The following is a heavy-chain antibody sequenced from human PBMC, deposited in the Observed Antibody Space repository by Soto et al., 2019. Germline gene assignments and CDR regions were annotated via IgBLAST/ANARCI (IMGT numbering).Heavy chain of an antibody. J-gene: IGHJ6*02. CDR2: ITPIFRTP. CDR3: ARDKDREQLGGNYYYTLDV. D-gene: IGHD1-1*01. Sequence: QVQLVQSGAEVVKPGSSVKVSCKASGDTFDTFAISWVRQAPGQGLEWMGGITPIFRTPDYGQKFQGRVTITADEPTSTANRELSSLRSEDTAVYYCARDKDREQLGGNYYYTLDVWGQGTTVTVSS. V-gene: IGHV1-69*12. CDR1: GDTFDTFA.